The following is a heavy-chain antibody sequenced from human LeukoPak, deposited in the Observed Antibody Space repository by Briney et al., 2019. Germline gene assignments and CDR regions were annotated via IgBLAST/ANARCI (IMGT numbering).Heavy chain of an antibody. V-gene: IGHV4-30-4*01. CDR1: GGSISSGDYY. Sequence: SETLYLTCTVSGGSISSGDYYWSWIRQPPGKGLEWIGYISYSGSTYYNPSLKSRVTISVDTSKNQFSLKLRSVTAADTAVYYCARVGGRFSYGYVDYWGQGTLVTVSS. D-gene: IGHD5-18*01. J-gene: IGHJ4*02. CDR3: ARVGGRFSYGYVDY. CDR2: ISYSGST.